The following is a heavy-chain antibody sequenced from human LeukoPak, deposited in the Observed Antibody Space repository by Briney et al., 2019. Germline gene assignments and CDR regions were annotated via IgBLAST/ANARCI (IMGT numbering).Heavy chain of an antibody. CDR3: ARGYEIGYYGMDV. V-gene: IGHV3-23*01. Sequence: PGGPLRLSCAASGFTFSSYAMSGVRQAPGKGLEWVSAISGSGGSTYYADSVKGRFTISRDNSKNTLYLQMNSLRAEDTAVYYCARGYEIGYYGMDVWGQGTTVTVSS. D-gene: IGHD2-2*01. J-gene: IGHJ6*02. CDR1: GFTFSSYA. CDR2: ISGSGGST.